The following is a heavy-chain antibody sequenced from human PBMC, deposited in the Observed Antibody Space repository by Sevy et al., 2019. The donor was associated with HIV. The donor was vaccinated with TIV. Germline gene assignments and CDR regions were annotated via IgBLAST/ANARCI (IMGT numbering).Heavy chain of an antibody. CDR3: VKYRGLTQDFDY. CDR1: GFPFRSNI. V-gene: IGHV3-64D*06. Sequence: GGSLRLSCSASGFPFRSNIMGWVRQAPGKRLEYVSGITSNGLSTHYEPSVKGRFSISRDNSKNTMYLQMSSLRPEDTAVYYCVKYRGLTQDFDYWGQGTLVTVSS. CDR2: ITSNGLST. D-gene: IGHD3-10*01. J-gene: IGHJ4*02.